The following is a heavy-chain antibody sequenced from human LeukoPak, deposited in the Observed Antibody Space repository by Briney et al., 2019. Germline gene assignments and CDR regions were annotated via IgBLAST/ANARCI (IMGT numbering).Heavy chain of an antibody. CDR3: ARGLTWFGELRGSHYYYGMDV. D-gene: IGHD3-10*01. CDR2: IYHSGST. J-gene: IGHJ6*02. V-gene: IGHV4-30-2*01. CDR1: GGSISSGGYS. Sequence: NSSQTLSLTCAVSGGSISSGGYSWSWIRQPPGKGLEWIGYIYHSGSTYYNPSLKSRVTISVDRSKNQFSLKLSSVTAADTAVYYCARGLTWFGELRGSHYYYGMDVWGQGTTVTVSS.